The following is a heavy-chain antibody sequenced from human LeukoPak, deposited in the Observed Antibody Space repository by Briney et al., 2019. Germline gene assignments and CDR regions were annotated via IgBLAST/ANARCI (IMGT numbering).Heavy chain of an antibody. Sequence: GASVKASCKASGYTFTGYYMHWVRQAPGQGLEWMGWINPNSGGTNYAQKFQGRVTMTRDTSISTAYMELSRLRSDDTAVYYCARVTMVRGGGFDYWGQGTLVTVSS. CDR3: ARVTMVRGGGFDY. V-gene: IGHV1-2*02. D-gene: IGHD3-10*01. CDR1: GYTFTGYY. CDR2: INPNSGGT. J-gene: IGHJ4*02.